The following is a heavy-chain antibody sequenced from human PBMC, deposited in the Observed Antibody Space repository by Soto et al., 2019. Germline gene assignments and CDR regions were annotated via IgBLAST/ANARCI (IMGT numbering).Heavy chain of an antibody. V-gene: IGHV1-18*01. D-gene: IGHD6-13*01. CDR3: ARESRGSSRSGWFDP. CDR1: GGTFSSYG. CDR2: ISAYNGNT. J-gene: IGHJ5*02. Sequence: ASVKVSCKASGGTFSSYGISWVRQAPGQGLEWMGWISAYNGNTNYAQKLQGRVTMTTDTSTSTAYMELRSLRSDDTAVYYCARESRGSSRSGWFDPWGQGPLFTVSS.